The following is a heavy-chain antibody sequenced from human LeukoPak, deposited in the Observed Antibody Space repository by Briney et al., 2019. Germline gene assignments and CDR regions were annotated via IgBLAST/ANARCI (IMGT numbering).Heavy chain of an antibody. J-gene: IGHJ3*02. Sequence: PSETLSLTCTVSGGSTSSGDDYWSWIRQPAGKRPEWLGRIYPSGSTEYNPSLKSRVTISVDTSKNQFSLKLSSVTAADTAVYYCARGPLGYCSSTSCRGSVRGAGGAFDIWGQGTMVTVSS. CDR2: IYPSGST. V-gene: IGHV4-61*02. D-gene: IGHD2-2*01. CDR1: GGSTSSGDDY. CDR3: ARGPLGYCSSTSCRGSVRGAGGAFDI.